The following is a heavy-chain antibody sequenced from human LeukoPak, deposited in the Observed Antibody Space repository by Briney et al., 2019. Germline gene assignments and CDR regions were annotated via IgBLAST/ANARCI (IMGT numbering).Heavy chain of an antibody. CDR3: ARDLVTIFGVVSWGMDV. J-gene: IGHJ6*02. Sequence: PGGSLRLSCAASGFTFSSYAMHWVRQAPGKGLEWVAVKSYDGSNKYYADSVKGRFTISRDNSKNTLYLQMNSLRAEDTAVYYCARDLVTIFGVVSWGMDVWGQGTTVTVSS. D-gene: IGHD3-3*01. CDR2: KSYDGSNK. CDR1: GFTFSSYA. V-gene: IGHV3-30-3*01.